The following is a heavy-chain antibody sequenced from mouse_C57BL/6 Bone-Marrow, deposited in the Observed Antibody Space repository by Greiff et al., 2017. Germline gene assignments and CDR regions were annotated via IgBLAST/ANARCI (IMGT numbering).Heavy chain of an antibody. Sequence: EVKLMESGEGLVKPGGSLKLSCAASGFTFSSYAMSWVRQTPEKRLEWVAYISSGGDYIYYADTVKGRFTISRDNARNTLYLQMSSLKSEDTAMYYCTRDHPYYYGSSYEWYFDVWGTGTTVTVSS. CDR3: TRDHPYYYGSSYEWYFDV. V-gene: IGHV5-9-1*02. D-gene: IGHD1-1*01. J-gene: IGHJ1*03. CDR2: ISSGGDYI. CDR1: GFTFSSYA.